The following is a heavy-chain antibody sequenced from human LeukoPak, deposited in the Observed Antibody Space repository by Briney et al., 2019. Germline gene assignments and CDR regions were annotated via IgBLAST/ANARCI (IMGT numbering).Heavy chain of an antibody. Sequence: SETLSLTCTVSGGSISSGDYYWSWIRQPPGKGLEWIGYIYYSGSTYYNPPLKSRVTISVDTSKNQFSLKLSSVTAADTAVYYCARTGGSYYYYGMDVWGQGTTVTVSS. J-gene: IGHJ6*02. CDR1: GGSISSGDYY. V-gene: IGHV4-30-4*01. D-gene: IGHD1-14*01. CDR2: IYYSGST. CDR3: ARTGGSYYYYGMDV.